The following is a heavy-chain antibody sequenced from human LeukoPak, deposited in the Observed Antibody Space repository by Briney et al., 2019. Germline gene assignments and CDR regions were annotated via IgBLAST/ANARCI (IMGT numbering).Heavy chain of an antibody. CDR3: ARAGNYRFDY. D-gene: IGHD1-7*01. J-gene: IGHJ4*02. CDR2: IWYDGSNK. CDR1: GFTFSNAW. Sequence: GGSLRLSCAASGFTFSNAWMSWVRQAPGKGLEWVAVIWYDGSNKYYADSVKGRFTISRDNSKNTLYLQMNSLRAEDTAVYYCARAGNYRFDYWGQGTLVTVSS. V-gene: IGHV3-33*08.